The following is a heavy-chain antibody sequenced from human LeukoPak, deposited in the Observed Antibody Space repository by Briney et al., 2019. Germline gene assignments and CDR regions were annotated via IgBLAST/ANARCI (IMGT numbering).Heavy chain of an antibody. D-gene: IGHD1-26*01. CDR1: AFTFRNYA. J-gene: IGHJ5*02. Sequence: PGGSLRLSCTASAFTFRNYAMTWVRQAPGKGLHWVSSISGSGGNTYYADSVKGRFTISRDNSENTLYLQMNSPRVDDTAVYYCAGREGSNWYNHWGQGTLVAVSS. CDR3: AGREGSNWYNH. V-gene: IGHV3-23*01. CDR2: ISGSGGNT.